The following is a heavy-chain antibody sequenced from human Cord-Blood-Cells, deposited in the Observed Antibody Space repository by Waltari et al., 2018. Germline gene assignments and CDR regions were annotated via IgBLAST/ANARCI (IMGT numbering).Heavy chain of an antibody. Sequence: EVQLVESGGGLVQPGGSLRLSWAASGFTVSSTYMTSVRQAPGKGLEWVSVIYSGGSTYYADSVKGRFTISRHNSKNTLYLQMNSLRAEDTAVYYCARGSTGDGYWYFDLWGRGTLVTVSS. CDR2: IYSGGST. CDR1: GFTVSSTY. J-gene: IGHJ2*01. D-gene: IGHD7-27*01. V-gene: IGHV3-53*04. CDR3: ARGSTGDGYWYFDL.